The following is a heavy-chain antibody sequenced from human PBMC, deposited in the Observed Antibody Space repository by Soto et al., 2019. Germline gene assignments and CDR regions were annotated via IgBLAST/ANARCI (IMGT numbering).Heavy chain of an antibody. CDR1: GFTFSSYA. D-gene: IGHD2-2*02. CDR2: IAYDGSNK. V-gene: IGHV3-30-3*01. CDR3: ARVPAPYRLAVGLDY. Sequence: QVQLVESGGGVVQPGRSLRLSCAASGFTFSSYAMHWVRQAPGKGLEWVAVIAYDGSNKYYADSVKGRFTISRDNSKNTLYLQMNSLRAEDTAVYSCARVPAPYRLAVGLDYWGQGTLVTVSS. J-gene: IGHJ4*02.